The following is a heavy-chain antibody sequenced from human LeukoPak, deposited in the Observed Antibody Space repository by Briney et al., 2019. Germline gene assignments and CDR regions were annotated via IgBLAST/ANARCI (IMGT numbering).Heavy chain of an antibody. CDR2: ISGSGGST. J-gene: IGHJ6*03. D-gene: IGHD6-19*01. CDR3: TTGIAVAGTTYYYYYYMDV. CDR1: GFTFSSYA. V-gene: IGHV3-23*01. Sequence: GGSLRLSCAASGFTFSSYAMSWVRQAPGKGLEWVSAISGSGGSTYYADSVKGRFTISRDNSKNTLYLQMNSLRAEDTAVYYCTTGIAVAGTTYYYYYYMDVWGKGTTVTVSS.